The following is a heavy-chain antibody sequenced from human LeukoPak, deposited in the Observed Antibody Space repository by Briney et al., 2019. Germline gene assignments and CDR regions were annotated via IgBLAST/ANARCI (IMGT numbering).Heavy chain of an antibody. Sequence: PGGFLRLSCAASGFTFSSYAMHWVRQAPGKGLEWVAVISYDGSNKYYADSVKGRFTISRDNSKNTLYLQMNSLRAEDTAVYYCAKVKDSSGYYPDYWGQGTLVTVSS. V-gene: IGHV3-30-3*01. CDR3: AKVKDSSGYYPDY. J-gene: IGHJ4*02. CDR1: GFTFSSYA. CDR2: ISYDGSNK. D-gene: IGHD3-22*01.